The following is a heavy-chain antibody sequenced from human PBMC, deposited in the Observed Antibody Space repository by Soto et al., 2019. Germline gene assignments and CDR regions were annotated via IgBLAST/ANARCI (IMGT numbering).Heavy chain of an antibody. Sequence: ASVKVSCKASGYTFTSYAMHWVRQAPGQRLEGMGWINAGNGNTKYSQKFQGRVTITRDTSASTAYMELSSLRSEDTAVYYCARDGSGYNTYYYYYGMDVWGQGTTVTVSS. D-gene: IGHD3-3*01. CDR3: ARDGSGYNTYYYYYGMDV. J-gene: IGHJ6*02. CDR2: INAGNGNT. CDR1: GYTFTSYA. V-gene: IGHV1-3*01.